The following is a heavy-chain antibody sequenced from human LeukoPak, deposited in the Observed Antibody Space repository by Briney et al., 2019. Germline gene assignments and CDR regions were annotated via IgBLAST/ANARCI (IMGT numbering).Heavy chain of an antibody. CDR3: AKGSGSYGFGSFDY. CDR1: GFTFSSYA. V-gene: IGHV3-23*01. Sequence: GGSLRLSCAASGFTFSSYAMSWVRQAPGKGLEWVSAISGSGGSIYYADSVKGRFTISRDNSKNTLYLQMNSLRAEDTAVYYCAKGSGSYGFGSFDYWGQGTLVTVSS. CDR2: ISGSGGSI. J-gene: IGHJ4*02. D-gene: IGHD1-26*01.